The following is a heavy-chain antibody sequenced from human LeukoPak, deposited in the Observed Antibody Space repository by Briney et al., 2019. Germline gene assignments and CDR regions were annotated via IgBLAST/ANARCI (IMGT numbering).Heavy chain of an antibody. CDR1: GDSLSSADDY. CDR3: ARCGVPFDF. J-gene: IGHJ4*02. Sequence: SETLSLTCSVSGDSLSSADDYWSWIRQPPGRGLEWIGYVLFGGNNYYKSSLKSRVTISLDASTNQVSLKLRSVTAADTAVYYCARCGVPFDFWGPGALVTVSS. CDR2: VLFGGNN. D-gene: IGHD2-21*01. V-gene: IGHV4-30-4*01.